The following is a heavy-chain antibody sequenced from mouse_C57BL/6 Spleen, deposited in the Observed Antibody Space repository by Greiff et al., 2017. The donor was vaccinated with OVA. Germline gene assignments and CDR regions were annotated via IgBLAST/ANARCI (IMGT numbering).Heavy chain of an antibody. D-gene: IGHD1-1*01. CDR1: GYTFTSYW. J-gene: IGHJ4*01. CDR3: AREGITTVVANYYAMDY. V-gene: IGHV1-55*01. Sequence: QVQLQQSGAELVKPGASVKMSCKASGYTFTSYWITWVKQRPGQGLEWIGDIYPGSGSTNYNEKFKSKATLTVDTSSSTAYMQLSSLTSEDSAVYYCAREGITTVVANYYAMDYWGQGTSVTVSS. CDR2: IYPGSGST.